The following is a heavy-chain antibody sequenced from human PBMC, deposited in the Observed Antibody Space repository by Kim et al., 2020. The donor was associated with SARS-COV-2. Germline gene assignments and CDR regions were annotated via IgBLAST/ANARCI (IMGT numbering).Heavy chain of an antibody. V-gene: IGHV3-30*02. Sequence: VNGRFTMSRDNTKNRVFLQMDSLRPEDTAVYYCAKAGGDYDSRGFGKNFDYWGQGTLVTVAS. CDR3: AKAGGDYDSRGFGKNFDY. J-gene: IGHJ4*02. D-gene: IGHD3-22*01.